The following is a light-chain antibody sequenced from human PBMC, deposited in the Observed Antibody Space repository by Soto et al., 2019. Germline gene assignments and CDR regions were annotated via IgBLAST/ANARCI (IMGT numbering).Light chain of an antibody. CDR1: QSVGTS. J-gene: IGKJ1*01. CDR2: DAS. V-gene: IGKV3-11*01. CDR3: QQSSNWPPWT. Sequence: EIVLTQSPATLSFSPGERATFSCKASQSVGTSLAWFQQKPGQAPRLLIYDASVRATGIPTRFSGSGSGTDFTLTISRLQPEDIAMYYCQQSSNWPPWTGGRGTRVEI.